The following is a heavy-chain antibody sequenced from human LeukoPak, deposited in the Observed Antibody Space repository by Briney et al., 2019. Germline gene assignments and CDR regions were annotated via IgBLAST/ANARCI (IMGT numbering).Heavy chain of an antibody. Sequence: PGGSLRLSCAASGFTFSSYAMSWVRQAPGKGLEWVSAISGSGGSTYYADSVKGRFSISRDNSKNTVYLQMNSLRAEDTAVYYCAQLSTGGLVAAFFDYWGQGTLVTVSS. CDR3: AQLSTGGLVAAFFDY. CDR1: GFTFSSYA. J-gene: IGHJ4*02. D-gene: IGHD2-15*01. V-gene: IGHV3-23*01. CDR2: ISGSGGST.